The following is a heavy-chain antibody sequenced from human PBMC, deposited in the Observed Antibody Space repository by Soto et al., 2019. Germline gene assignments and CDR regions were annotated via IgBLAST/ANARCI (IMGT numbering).Heavy chain of an antibody. D-gene: IGHD3-3*01. V-gene: IGHV1-8*01. CDR3: ARGHTYYYDYWSGSKYYYYGMDV. Sequence: ASVKVSCKASGYTFTSYDINWVRQATGQGLEWMGWMNPNSGNTGYAQKFQGRVTMTRNTSISTAYMELSSLRSEDTAVYYCARGHTYYYDYWSGSKYYYYGMDVWGQGTTVTVSS. CDR2: MNPNSGNT. CDR1: GYTFTSYD. J-gene: IGHJ6*02.